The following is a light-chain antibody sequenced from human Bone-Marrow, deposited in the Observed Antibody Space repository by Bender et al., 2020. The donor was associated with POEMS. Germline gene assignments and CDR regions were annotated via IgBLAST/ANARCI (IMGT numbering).Light chain of an antibody. CDR3: VAWDASLNGWV. CDR2: DDT. V-gene: IGLV3-21*02. J-gene: IGLJ3*02. Sequence: SYVLTQPPSVSVAPGQTARITCGGNNIGSKSVHWYHQKPGQAPVLVVHDDTERPSGIPERFTGSNSGNMAILTISGLQSDDEAIYFCVAWDASLNGWVFGGGTKLTVL. CDR1: NIGSKS.